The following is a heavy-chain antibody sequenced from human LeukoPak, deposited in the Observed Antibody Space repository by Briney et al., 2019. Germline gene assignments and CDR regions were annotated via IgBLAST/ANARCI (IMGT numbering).Heavy chain of an antibody. CDR2: IYYSGTT. CDR3: ARDRLHGMDV. Sequence: SETLSLTCTVSVGSINSGDYYWSRLRQPPGKGLEWIGYIYYSGTTYYNPSLKSRVTMTRDTSKTQFSLRLTSVAAADTPVYYCARDRLHGMDVWGQGTTVTVSS. D-gene: IGHD4-11*01. V-gene: IGHV4-30-4*01. CDR1: VGSINSGDYY. J-gene: IGHJ6*02.